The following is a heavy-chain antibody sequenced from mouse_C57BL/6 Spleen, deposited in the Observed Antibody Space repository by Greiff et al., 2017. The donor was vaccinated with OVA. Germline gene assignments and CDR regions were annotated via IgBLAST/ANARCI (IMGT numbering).Heavy chain of an antibody. CDR3: ARRVTTVVASD. CDR1: GYTFTDYN. J-gene: IGHJ3*01. CDR2: INPNNGGT. D-gene: IGHD1-1*01. Sequence: EVQLQQSGPELVKPGASVKIPCKASGYTFTDYNMDWVKQSHGKSLEWIGDINPNNGGTIYNQKFKGKATLTVDKSSSTAYMELRSLTSEDTAVYYCARRVTTVVASDWGQGTLVTVSA. V-gene: IGHV1-18*01.